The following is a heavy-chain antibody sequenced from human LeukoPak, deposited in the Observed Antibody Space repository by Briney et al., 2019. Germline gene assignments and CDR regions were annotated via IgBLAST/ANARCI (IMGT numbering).Heavy chain of an antibody. CDR2: ISGSGGST. CDR3: AKSRIYSGSYYGVFDC. J-gene: IGHJ4*02. Sequence: GGSLRLSCAASGFTFSSYAMSWVCQAPGKGLEWVSAISGSGGSTYYADSVKGRFTISRDTSKNTLDLQMNSLRAEDTAVYYCAKSRIYSGSYYGVFDCWGQGTLVTVSS. V-gene: IGHV3-23*01. CDR1: GFTFSSYA. D-gene: IGHD1-26*01.